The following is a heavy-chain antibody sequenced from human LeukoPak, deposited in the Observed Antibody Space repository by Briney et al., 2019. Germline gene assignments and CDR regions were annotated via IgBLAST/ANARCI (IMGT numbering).Heavy chain of an antibody. CDR3: ARDLYYYGSGRPTFDI. Sequence: SETLSLTCTVSGGSISSGGYYWSWIRQHPGKGLEWIGYIYYSGSTYYNPSLKSRVTISVDTSKNQFSLKLSSVTAADTAVYYCARDLYYYGSGRPTFDIWGQGTMVTVSS. CDR1: GGSISSGGYY. CDR2: IYYSGST. V-gene: IGHV4-31*03. D-gene: IGHD3-10*01. J-gene: IGHJ3*02.